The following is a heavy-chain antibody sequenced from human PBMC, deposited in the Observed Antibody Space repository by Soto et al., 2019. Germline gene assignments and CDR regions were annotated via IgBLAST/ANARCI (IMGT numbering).Heavy chain of an antibody. CDR1: GGSISSYY. Sequence: SETLSLTCTVSGGSISSYYWSWIRRPAGKGLEWIGRVYSSGSTNYNPSLKSRVTMSVDTSKTQFSLKLSSVTAADTAIYYCARDSSGYYYLFDYWGQGTLVTVSS. J-gene: IGHJ4*02. D-gene: IGHD3-22*01. CDR3: ARDSSGYYYLFDY. V-gene: IGHV4-4*07. CDR2: VYSSGST.